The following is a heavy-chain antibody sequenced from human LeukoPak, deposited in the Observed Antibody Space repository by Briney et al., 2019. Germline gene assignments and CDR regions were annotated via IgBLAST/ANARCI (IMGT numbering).Heavy chain of an antibody. V-gene: IGHV3-33*01. J-gene: IGHJ4*02. CDR3: ARAPEVATIYLDY. D-gene: IGHD5-12*01. Sequence: PGRSLRLSCAASGFTFSSYGMHWVRQAPGKGLEWVAVIWYDGSNKYYADSVKGRFTISRDNSKNTLYLQMNSLRAEDTAVYYCARAPEVATIYLDYWGQGTLVTVSS. CDR2: IWYDGSNK. CDR1: GFTFSSYG.